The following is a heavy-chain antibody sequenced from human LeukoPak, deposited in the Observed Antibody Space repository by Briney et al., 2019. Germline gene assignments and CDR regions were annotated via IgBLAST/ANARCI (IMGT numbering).Heavy chain of an antibody. J-gene: IGHJ4*02. CDR3: ARCVARGVIDRFDY. CDR2: MNPNSGNT. Sequence: GASVKVSCKASGYTFTSYDINWVRQATGQGLEWMGWMNPNSGNTGYAQKFQGRVTMTRNTSISTAYMELSSLRSEDTAVYYCARCVARGVIDRFDYWGQGTLVTVSS. D-gene: IGHD3-10*01. V-gene: IGHV1-8*01. CDR1: GYTFTSYD.